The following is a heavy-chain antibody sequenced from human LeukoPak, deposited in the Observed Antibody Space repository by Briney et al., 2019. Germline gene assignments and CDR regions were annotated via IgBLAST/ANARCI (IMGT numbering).Heavy chain of an antibody. J-gene: IGHJ6*03. CDR2: IYTSGST. CDR1: GGSISSYY. CDR3: ARLSVVPAAMQFYYYYHMDV. Sequence: KPSETLSLTCTVSGGSISSYYWSWIRQPAGKGLEWIGRIYTSGSTHYNPSLKSRVTISLDKSKNQFSLKLTSVTAADTAVYFCARLSVVPAAMQFYYYYHMDVWGKGTTVTVSS. D-gene: IGHD2-2*01. V-gene: IGHV4-4*07.